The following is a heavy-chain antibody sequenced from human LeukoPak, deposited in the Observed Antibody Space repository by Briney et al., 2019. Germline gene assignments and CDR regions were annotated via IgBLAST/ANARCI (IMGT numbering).Heavy chain of an antibody. CDR1: GGSISSYY. V-gene: IGHV4-59*08. D-gene: IGHD1-26*01. CDR3: ARHTYSGSYLFGRSYYYYMDV. J-gene: IGHJ6*03. CDR2: IYYRGNT. Sequence: SETLSLTCTVSGGSISSYYWSWIRQPPGKGLEWIGYIYYRGNTNYNPSLKSRVTISVDTSMNQFSLKLSSVTAADTAVYYCARHTYSGSYLFGRSYYYYMDVWGKGTTVTVSS.